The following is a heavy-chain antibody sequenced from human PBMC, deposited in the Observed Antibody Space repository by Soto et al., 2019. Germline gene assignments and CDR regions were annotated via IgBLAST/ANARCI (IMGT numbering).Heavy chain of an antibody. Sequence: QVQLQESGPGLVKASETLSLTCSVSSGSISPYYWSCIRQPAGKGLEWIGRIFSSGTTLYNPSLKSRVTMSVDTSKNQFSLKLSSVTAADTAVYYCAGGAAADYFDYWGQGTLVTVSS. V-gene: IGHV4-4*07. CDR1: SGSISPYY. CDR3: AGGAAADYFDY. J-gene: IGHJ4*02. D-gene: IGHD6-25*01. CDR2: IFSSGTT.